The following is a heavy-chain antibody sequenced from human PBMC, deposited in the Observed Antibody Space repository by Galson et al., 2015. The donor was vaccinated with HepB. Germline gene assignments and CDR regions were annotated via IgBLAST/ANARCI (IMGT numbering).Heavy chain of an antibody. V-gene: IGHV3-7*01. CDR2: IKQDGSEK. CDR3: ARGVACSEEGYYMDV. CDR1: GFTFSSYW. J-gene: IGHJ6*03. Sequence: SLRLSCAASGFTFSSYWMSWVRQAPGKGLEWVANIKQDGSEKYYVDSVKGRFTISRDNAKNSLYLQMNSLRAEDTAVYYCARGVACSEEGYYMDVWGKGTTDTVSS. D-gene: IGHD2-15*01.